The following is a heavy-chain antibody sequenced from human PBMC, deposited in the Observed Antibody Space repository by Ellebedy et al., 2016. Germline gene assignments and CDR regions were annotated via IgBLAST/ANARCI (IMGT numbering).Heavy chain of an antibody. J-gene: IGHJ6*02. D-gene: IGHD3-3*01. V-gene: IGHV4-34*01. Sequence: SETLSLTCAVYGGSFSGYYWSWIRQPPGKGLEWIGEVNHSGSTNYNPSLKSRVTISVDTSKNQFSLKLSSVTAADTAVYYCARHTAGIFGVVISRPSYYYGMDVWGQGTTVTVSS. CDR3: ARHTAGIFGVVISRPSYYYGMDV. CDR1: GGSFSGYY. CDR2: VNHSGST.